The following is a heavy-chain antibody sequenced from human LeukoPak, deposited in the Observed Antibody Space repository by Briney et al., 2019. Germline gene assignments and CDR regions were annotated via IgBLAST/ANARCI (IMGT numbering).Heavy chain of an antibody. Sequence: GESLKISCKGSGYSFTSYWIGWVRQMPGRGLEWMGIIYPGDSDTRYSPSFRGQVTISADKSISTAYLQWSSLKASDTAMYYCASLSSWYSSDYWGQGTLVTVSS. CDR2: IYPGDSDT. J-gene: IGHJ4*02. D-gene: IGHD6-13*01. CDR3: ASLSSWYSSDY. V-gene: IGHV5-51*01. CDR1: GYSFTSYW.